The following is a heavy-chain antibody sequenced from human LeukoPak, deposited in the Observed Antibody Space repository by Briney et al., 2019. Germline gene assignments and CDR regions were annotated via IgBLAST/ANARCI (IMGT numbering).Heavy chain of an antibody. CDR3: AKSQGSPARARPFDY. J-gene: IGHJ4*02. Sequence: ASVKVSCKASGYTFTSYDINWVRQAPGQGLEWMGWINPNTGGTNYAQKFQGRVTVTRDTSITTAYMELSSLRSDDTAVYYCAKSQGSPARARPFDYWGQGTLVTVSS. V-gene: IGHV1-2*02. CDR1: GYTFTSYD. CDR2: INPNTGGT.